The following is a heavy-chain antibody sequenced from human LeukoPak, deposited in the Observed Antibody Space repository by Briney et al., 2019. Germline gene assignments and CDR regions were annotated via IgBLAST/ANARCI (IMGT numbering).Heavy chain of an antibody. CDR3: AKRSCSGTTCYPLDY. J-gene: IGHJ4*02. CDR2: ITGNGGST. Sequence: PGGSLRLSCAASGLTFSVAGMHWARQAPGKGLEWVSAITGNGGSTYYADSVKGRFTISRDNSKSTLYLQMNRLRAEDTAIYYCAKRSCSGTTCYPLDYWGQGTLVTVSS. V-gene: IGHV3-23*01. CDR1: GLTFSVAG. D-gene: IGHD6-19*01.